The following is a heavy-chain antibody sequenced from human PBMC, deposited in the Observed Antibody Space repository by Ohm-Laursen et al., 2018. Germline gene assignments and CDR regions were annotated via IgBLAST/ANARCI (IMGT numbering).Heavy chain of an antibody. CDR2: ISYDGSNK. CDR1: GFTFSSYG. CDR3: AKVFGRAAAGTGGGGAFDI. Sequence: SSLRLSCAASGFTFSSYGMHWVRQAPGKGLEWVAVISYDGSNKYYADSVKGRFTISRDNSKNTLYLQMNSLRAEDTAVYYCAKVFGRAAAGTGGGGAFDIWGQGTMVTVSS. V-gene: IGHV3-30*18. D-gene: IGHD6-13*01. J-gene: IGHJ3*02.